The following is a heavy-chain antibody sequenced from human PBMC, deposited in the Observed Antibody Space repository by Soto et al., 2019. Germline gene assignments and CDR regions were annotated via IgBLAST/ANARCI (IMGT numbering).Heavy chain of an antibody. CDR3: AKDSHVGAKMGASWLQLLEDRRDAFDI. CDR1: GFTFSSYA. CDR2: ISGSGGST. D-gene: IGHD5-12*01. V-gene: IGHV3-23*01. Sequence: GGSLRLSCAASGFTFSSYAMSWVRQAPGKGLEWVSAISGSGGSTYYADSVKGRFTISRDNSKNTLYLQMNSLRAEDTAVYYCAKDSHVGAKMGASWLQLLEDRRDAFDIWGQGTMVTVSS. J-gene: IGHJ3*02.